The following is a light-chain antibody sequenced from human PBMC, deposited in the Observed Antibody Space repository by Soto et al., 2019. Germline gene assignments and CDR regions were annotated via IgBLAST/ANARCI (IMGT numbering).Light chain of an antibody. CDR3: XXYGNSLWT. Sequence: VLTQSPGTLSLSPGESATLSCRASQIVRSTYLAWYQQKPGQAPRLLIYDASSRATDIPDRFSGSGSGTEFTLXXXGLXXXDXXXXXXXXYGNSLWTFGQGTRVIFK. J-gene: IGKJ1*01. CDR1: QIVRSTY. V-gene: IGKV3-20*01. CDR2: DAS.